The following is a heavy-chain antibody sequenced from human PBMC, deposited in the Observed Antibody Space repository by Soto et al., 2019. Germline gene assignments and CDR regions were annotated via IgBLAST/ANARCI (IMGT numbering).Heavy chain of an antibody. CDR1: GFTFSSYT. J-gene: IGHJ3*02. Sequence: PGGSLRLSCAASGFTFSSYTMNWVRQAPGKGLEWVSSISTSSTYIYYADSVKGRFTISRDNAKDSLYLQMNSLRAEDTAVYYCASDPGEDFHWSHGFDIWGQGTMVTVSS. CDR3: ASDPGEDFHWSHGFDI. D-gene: IGHD3-9*01. V-gene: IGHV3-21*06. CDR2: ISTSSTYI.